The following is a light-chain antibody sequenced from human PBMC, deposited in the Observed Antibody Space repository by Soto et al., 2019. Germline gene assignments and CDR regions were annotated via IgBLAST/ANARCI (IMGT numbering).Light chain of an antibody. V-gene: IGLV1-40*01. CDR1: STNIGAGYD. Sequence: QSVLTQPPSVSGAPGQRVTISWTGSSTNIGAGYDVHWYQQLPGTAPKLLIYANTNRPSGVPDRFSGSKSGTSASLAITGLQAEDEADYYCQSYDSSLSGVVFGGGTKLTVL. CDR3: QSYDSSLSGVV. CDR2: ANT. J-gene: IGLJ2*01.